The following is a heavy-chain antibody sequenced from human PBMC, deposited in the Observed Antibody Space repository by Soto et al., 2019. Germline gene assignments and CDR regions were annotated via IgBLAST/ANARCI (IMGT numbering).Heavy chain of an antibody. CDR3: AGGTLIYSGLKY. D-gene: IGHD3-16*01. J-gene: IGHJ4*02. CDR2: ISSSGTTI. CDR1: VFTFSDYY. Sequence: QVQLVESGVCLVKPGGSLRLACAASVFTFSDYYMSWIRHAPGTVLEWVSYISSSGTTIYYADSVKGRFTISRDNAKNSLPLQMNRLKEEDTALYYCAGGTLIYSGLKYWGQRTLVSV. V-gene: IGHV3-11*01.